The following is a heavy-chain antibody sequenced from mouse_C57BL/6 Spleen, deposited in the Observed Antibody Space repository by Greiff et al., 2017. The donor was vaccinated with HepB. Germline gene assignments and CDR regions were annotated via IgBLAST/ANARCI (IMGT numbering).Heavy chain of an antibody. CDR2: ISNGGGST. J-gene: IGHJ4*01. V-gene: IGHV5-12*01. CDR1: GFTFSDYY. D-gene: IGHD2-5*01. CDR3: ARYYSNYYYAMDY. Sequence: EVKLVESGGGLVQPGGSLKLSCAASGFTFSDYYMYWVRQTPEKRLEWVAYISNGGGSTYYPDTVKGRFTISRDNAKNTLYLQMSRLKSEDTAMYYCARYYSNYYYAMDYWGQGTSVTVSS.